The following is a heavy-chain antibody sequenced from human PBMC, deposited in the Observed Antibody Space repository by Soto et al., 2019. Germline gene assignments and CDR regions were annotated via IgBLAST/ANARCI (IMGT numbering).Heavy chain of an antibody. CDR1: GFTFSSYA. Sequence: EVQLLESGGGLVQPGGSLRLSCAASGFTFSSYAMSWVRQAPGKGLEWVSAISGSGGSTYYVDSVKGRFTISRDNSKNTLYLQMNSLGAEDTAVYYCAKHPAGQLVLGYFDYWGQGTLVTVSS. CDR2: ISGSGGST. D-gene: IGHD6-6*01. CDR3: AKHPAGQLVLGYFDY. V-gene: IGHV3-23*01. J-gene: IGHJ4*02.